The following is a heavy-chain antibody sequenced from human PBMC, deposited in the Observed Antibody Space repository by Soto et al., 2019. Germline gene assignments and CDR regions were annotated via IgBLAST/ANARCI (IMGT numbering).Heavy chain of an antibody. J-gene: IGHJ4*02. CDR2: IIPISGAA. V-gene: IGHV1-69*06. D-gene: IGHD1-7*01. Sequence: QVQLVQSGAEVKKPGSSVKVSCKASGGTFSNYVVNRVRQAPGQGLEWMGRIIPISGAANYAQKFQGRVTTTADKSTSTSYMELSSLRSEDTAVYYCARDMTRTLVPYFDFWRQGTLVTVSS. CDR3: ARDMTRTLVPYFDF. CDR1: GGTFSNYV.